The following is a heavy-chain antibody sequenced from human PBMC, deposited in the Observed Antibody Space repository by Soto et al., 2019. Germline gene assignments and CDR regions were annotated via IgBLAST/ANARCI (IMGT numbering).Heavy chain of an antibody. V-gene: IGHV1-46*01. CDR3: ARQGSYQNCISTSCYFRGSDP. CDR2: INPSRGST. D-gene: IGHD2-2*01. Sequence: ASVKVYCKASGYTFTSYYMHWVRQAPGQGLEWMGIINPSRGSTSYAQKFQGRVTMTRDTSTSTVYMELSSLRSEDTAVYYCARQGSYQNCISTSCYFRGSDPWGQGTLVTVSS. J-gene: IGHJ5*02. CDR1: GYTFTSYY.